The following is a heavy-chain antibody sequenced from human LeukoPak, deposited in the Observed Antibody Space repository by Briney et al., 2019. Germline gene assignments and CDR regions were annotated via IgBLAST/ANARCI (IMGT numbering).Heavy chain of an antibody. CDR1: GGSISSSSYY. Sequence: SETLSLPCTVSGGSISSSSYYWGWIRQPPGKGLEWIGCIYYSGSTYYNPSPKSRVTISVDTSKNQFSLKLSSVTAADTAVYYCARHAGINGDSYGCVYYFDYWGQGTLVTVSS. J-gene: IGHJ4*02. CDR2: IYYSGST. CDR3: ARHAGINGDSYGCVYYFDY. D-gene: IGHD5-18*01. V-gene: IGHV4-39*01.